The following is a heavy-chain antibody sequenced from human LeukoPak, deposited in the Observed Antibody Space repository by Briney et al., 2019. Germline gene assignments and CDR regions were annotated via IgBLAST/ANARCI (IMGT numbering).Heavy chain of an antibody. Sequence: GASVKVSCKASGYTFTSYGISWVRQAAGQGLKWMGWISAYNGNTNYAQKLQGRVTMTTDTSTSTAYMELRSLRSDDTAVYYSARGRGYSYGRHAFDIWGQGTMVTVSS. CDR2: ISAYNGNT. D-gene: IGHD5-18*01. CDR1: GYTFTSYG. V-gene: IGHV1-18*01. CDR3: ARGRGYSYGRHAFDI. J-gene: IGHJ3*02.